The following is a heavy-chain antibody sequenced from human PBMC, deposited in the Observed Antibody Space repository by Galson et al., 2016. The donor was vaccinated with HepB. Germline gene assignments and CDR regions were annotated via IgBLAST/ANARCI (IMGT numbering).Heavy chain of an antibody. CDR2: IYHSGDT. D-gene: IGHD5-18*01. V-gene: IGHV4-4*02. CDR3: ASYLIQSWAGSDAFDT. CDR1: GGSITRNNW. J-gene: IGHJ3*02. Sequence: EILSLTCAVSGGSITRNNWWSWVRQPPGKGPEWIGEIYHSGDTNYNPSLRSRVTISVDKSKNHVSLKLISVTAADTAMYYCASYLIQSWAGSDAFDTWGQGTMVTVSS.